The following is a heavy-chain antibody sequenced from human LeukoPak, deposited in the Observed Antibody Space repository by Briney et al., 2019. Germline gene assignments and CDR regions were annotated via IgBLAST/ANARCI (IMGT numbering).Heavy chain of an antibody. CDR3: ARGESAYNWFDP. CDR2: IYYSGST. CDR1: GGSISSSSYY. J-gene: IGHJ5*02. V-gene: IGHV4-39*07. D-gene: IGHD2-15*01. Sequence: SETLSLTCTVSGGSISSSSYYWGWIRQPPGKGLEWIGSIYYSGSTYYNPSLKSRVTISVDTSKNQFSLKLSSVTAADTAVYYCARGESAYNWFDPWGQGTLVTVSS.